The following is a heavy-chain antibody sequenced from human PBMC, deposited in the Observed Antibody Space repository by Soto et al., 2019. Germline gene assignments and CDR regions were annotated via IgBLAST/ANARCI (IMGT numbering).Heavy chain of an antibody. D-gene: IGHD3-22*01. CDR1: GYTFTTYW. V-gene: IGHV5-51*01. CDR3: VRLDSSYYFDY. CDR2: IYPGDSDT. J-gene: IGHJ4*02. Sequence: GESLKISCKGSGYTFTTYWIGWVRQMPGKGLEWMGIIYPGDSDTTYSPSFQGQVTISADKSISTAYLQWNSLKASDSAMYYCVRLDSSYYFDYWGQGILVTVPS.